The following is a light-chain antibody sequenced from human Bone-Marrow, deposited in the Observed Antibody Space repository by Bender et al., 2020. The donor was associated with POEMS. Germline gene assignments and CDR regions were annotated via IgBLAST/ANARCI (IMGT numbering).Light chain of an antibody. Sequence: SYELTQPPSVSVSPGQTATIICSGDALPNQYAYWYQQKPGQAPTIVIYKDTERPSGIPERFSGSSSGAIVTLTISGVQAEDEADYYCQSADSSNTYVFGGGTKLTVL. CDR2: KDT. CDR1: ALPNQY. J-gene: IGLJ2*01. V-gene: IGLV3-25*03. CDR3: QSADSSNTYV.